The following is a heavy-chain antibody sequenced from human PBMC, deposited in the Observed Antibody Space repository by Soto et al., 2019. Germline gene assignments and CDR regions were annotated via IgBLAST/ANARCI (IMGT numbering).Heavy chain of an antibody. V-gene: IGHV1-69*13. CDR2: IIPIFGTA. CDR1: GGTFSSYA. CDR3: ARVYRRTYDILTGHLDY. J-gene: IGHJ4*02. Sequence: ASVKVSCKASGGTFSSYAISWVRQAPGQGLEWMGGIIPIFGTANYAQKFQGRVTITADESTSTAYMELSSLRSEDTAVYYCARVYRRTYDILTGHLDYWGQRTLVTVSS. D-gene: IGHD3-9*01.